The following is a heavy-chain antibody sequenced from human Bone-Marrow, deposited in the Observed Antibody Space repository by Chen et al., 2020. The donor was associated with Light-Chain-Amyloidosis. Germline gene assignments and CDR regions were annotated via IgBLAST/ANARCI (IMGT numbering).Heavy chain of an antibody. V-gene: IGHV3-74*01. CDR3: ARDRGRFSYNRGGLDS. D-gene: IGHD3-10*01. J-gene: IGHJ4*02. CDR2: MPTDVTKT. CDR1: GFTLNTYW. Sequence: EVQLVESGGALVQPGGSLRLACAASGFTLNTYWMHWVRQPPGGGLVWVARMPTDVTKTVYADSVKGRFTVSRDDAKNTLYLEMNSLRVEDTGLYFCARDRGRFSYNRGGLDSWGQGTLVTVPS.